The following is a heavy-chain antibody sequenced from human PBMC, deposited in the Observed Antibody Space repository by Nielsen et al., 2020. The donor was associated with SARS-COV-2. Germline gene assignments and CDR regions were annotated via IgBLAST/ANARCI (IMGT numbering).Heavy chain of an antibody. D-gene: IGHD5-24*01. J-gene: IGHJ4*02. V-gene: IGHV1-46*01. CDR2: INPSGGST. CDR3: ARGERWLQFFGDY. CDR1: GYTFTSYF. Sequence: ASVKVSCKASGYTFTSYFIHWVRQAPGPGLEWMGIINPSGGSTSYAQKLQGRVTMTTDTSTSTAYMELRSLRSDDTAVYYCARGERWLQFFGDYWGQGTLVTVSS.